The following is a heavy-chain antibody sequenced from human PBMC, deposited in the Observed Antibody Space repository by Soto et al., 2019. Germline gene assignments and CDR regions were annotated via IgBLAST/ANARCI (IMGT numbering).Heavy chain of an antibody. J-gene: IGHJ4*02. CDR3: ARFYSSGLYYFDF. CDR1: GYSFSSDW. D-gene: IGHD6-19*01. V-gene: IGHV5-51*01. CDR2: IYPGDSDT. Sequence: PGESLKISCKGSGYSFSSDWIGWVRQMPGKGLEWIGIIYPGDSDTRYSPSFQGQVTIAADKSINTAYLQWRSLKASDTAMYFCARFYSSGLYYFDFWGQGTLVTVSS.